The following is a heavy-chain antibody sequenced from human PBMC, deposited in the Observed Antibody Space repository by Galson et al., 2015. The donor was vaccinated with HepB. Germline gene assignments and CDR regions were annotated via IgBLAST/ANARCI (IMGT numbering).Heavy chain of an antibody. Sequence: SETLSLTCSVSGGSISGYQWNWIRQPPGKGLEWIGYLDNSGSPNYNPALKRRVTISEETSKNQFSLGLTSVTAPDSAVYYCARDEAAPALNWNPPGEDYGMDGWGHWTPVTVSS. CDR2: LDNSGSP. CDR3: ARDEAAPALNWNPPGEDYGMDG. CDR1: GGSISGYQ. V-gene: IGHV4-59*01. J-gene: IGHJ6*02. D-gene: IGHD1-1*01.